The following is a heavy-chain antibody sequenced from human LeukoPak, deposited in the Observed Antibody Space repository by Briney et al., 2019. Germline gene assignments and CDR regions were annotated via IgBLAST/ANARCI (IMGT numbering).Heavy chain of an antibody. D-gene: IGHD1-26*01. CDR2: ISGSGGNT. J-gene: IGHJ3*02. Sequence: GGSLRLSCAASGFTFSSYAMSWVRQAPGKGLEWVSAISGSGGNTYYADSVKGRFTISRDNSKNTLYLQMNSLRAEDTAVYYCAKDTGGVVRAFDIWGQGTMVTASS. V-gene: IGHV3-23*01. CDR3: AKDTGGVVRAFDI. CDR1: GFTFSSYA.